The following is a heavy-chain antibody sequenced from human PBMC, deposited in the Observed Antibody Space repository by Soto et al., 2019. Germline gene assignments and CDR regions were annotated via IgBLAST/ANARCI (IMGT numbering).Heavy chain of an antibody. CDR3: WAGFYYYGMDV. Sequence: GGSLRLSCAASGFTFSDYYLHWVPQATGKTPGARARWSPSPKVSSDGKCVEWGYSISLGGGRIMKKMKMHSLRAEDTAVYYCWAGFYYYGMDVWGQGTTVTVSS. CDR1: GFTFSDYY. V-gene: IGHV3-74*01. J-gene: IGHJ6*02. CDR2: WSPSPKVS.